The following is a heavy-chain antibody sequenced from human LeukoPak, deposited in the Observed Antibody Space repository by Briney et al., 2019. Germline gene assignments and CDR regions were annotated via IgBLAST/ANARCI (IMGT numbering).Heavy chain of an antibody. J-gene: IGHJ4*02. Sequence: KPSETLSLTCAVYGGSFSGYYWSWIRQPPGKGLEWIGEINHSGSTNYNPSLKSRVTISVDTSKNQFSLKLSSVTAADTAVYYCARHTYYDFWSGYWLDYWGQGTLVTVSS. V-gene: IGHV4-34*01. D-gene: IGHD3-3*01. CDR1: GGSFSGYY. CDR3: ARHTYYDFWSGYWLDY. CDR2: INHSGST.